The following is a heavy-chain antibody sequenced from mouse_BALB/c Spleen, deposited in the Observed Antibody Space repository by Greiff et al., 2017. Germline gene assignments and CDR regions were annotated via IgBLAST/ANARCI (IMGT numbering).Heavy chain of an antibody. V-gene: IGHV5-4*02. J-gene: IGHJ4*01. CDR2: ISDGGSYT. D-gene: IGHD2-4*01. CDR3: ARDRDYDGFHAMDY. CDR1: GFTFSDYY. Sequence: VQLKESGGGLVKPGGSLKLSCAASGFTFSDYYMYWVRQTPEKRLEWVATISDGGSYTYYPDSVKGRFTISRDNAKNNLYLQMSSLKSEDTAMYYCARDRDYDGFHAMDYWGQGTSVTVSS.